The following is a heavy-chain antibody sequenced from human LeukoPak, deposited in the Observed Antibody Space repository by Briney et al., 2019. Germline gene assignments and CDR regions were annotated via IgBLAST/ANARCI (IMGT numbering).Heavy chain of an antibody. Sequence: ASVKVSCKASGYTLTSYGISWVRQAPGQGLEWMGRINPNSGGTNYAQKFQGRVTMTRDTSISTAYMELSRLRSDDTAVYYCARDPSSGVGATMWGQGTLVTVSS. J-gene: IGHJ4*02. D-gene: IGHD1-26*01. CDR3: ARDPSSGVGATM. CDR1: GYTLTSYG. V-gene: IGHV1-2*06. CDR2: INPNSGGT.